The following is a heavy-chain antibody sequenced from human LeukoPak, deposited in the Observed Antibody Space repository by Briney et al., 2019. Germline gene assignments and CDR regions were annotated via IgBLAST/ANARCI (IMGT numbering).Heavy chain of an antibody. Sequence: ASVKVSCKASGYTFTGYYKHWVRQAPGQGLEWMGRINPNSGGTNYAQKFQGRVTMTRDTSISTAYMELSRLRSDDTAVYYCARGDIVVVPADYVTFDYWGQGTLVTVSS. CDR3: ARGDIVVVPADYVTFDY. CDR2: INPNSGGT. J-gene: IGHJ4*02. V-gene: IGHV1-2*06. CDR1: GYTFTGYY. D-gene: IGHD2-2*01.